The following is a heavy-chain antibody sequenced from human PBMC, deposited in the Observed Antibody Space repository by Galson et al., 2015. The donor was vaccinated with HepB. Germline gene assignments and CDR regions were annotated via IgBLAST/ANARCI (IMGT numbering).Heavy chain of an antibody. V-gene: IGHV3-30-3*01. J-gene: IGHJ4*02. Sequence: SLRLSCAASGFTFSSYAMHWVRQAPGKGLEWVAVISYDGSNKYYADSVKGRFTISRDNSKNTLYLQMNSLRAEDTAVYYCARDPTGYSSSWHVDYWGQGTLVTVSS. CDR3: ARDPTGYSSSWHVDY. CDR1: GFTFSSYA. CDR2: ISYDGSNK. D-gene: IGHD6-13*01.